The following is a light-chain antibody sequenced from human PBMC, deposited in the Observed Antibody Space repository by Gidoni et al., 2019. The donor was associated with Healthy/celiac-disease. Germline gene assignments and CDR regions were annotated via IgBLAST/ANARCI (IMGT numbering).Light chain of an antibody. CDR2: ENT. CDR1: GCGIANNY. CDR3: HSYDSTSVV. V-gene: IGLV6-57*01. J-gene: IGLJ2*01. Sequence: NFMLTQPHSVSESPGKTVTISCTRSGCGIANNYVQLYQQRPGSSPPTVIFENTQRPSGVPDRFSGSIDRSSNSASLTISGLQTDDEADYYCHSYDSTSVVFGGGTKLTVL.